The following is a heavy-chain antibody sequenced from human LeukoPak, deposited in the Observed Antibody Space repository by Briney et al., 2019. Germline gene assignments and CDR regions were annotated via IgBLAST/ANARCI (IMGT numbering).Heavy chain of an antibody. CDR3: ARDSANRYCSGGLCYFDY. CDR1: GFTFSSYS. CDR2: ISSSSSYI. D-gene: IGHD2-15*01. Sequence: GGSLRLSCAASGFTFSSYSMNWVRQAPGKGLEWGSSISSSSSYIYYADSAKGRFTISRDNAKNTLYLQMNSLRSEDTAVYFCARDSANRYCSGGLCYFDYWGPETLVTVSS. V-gene: IGHV3-21*01. J-gene: IGHJ4*02.